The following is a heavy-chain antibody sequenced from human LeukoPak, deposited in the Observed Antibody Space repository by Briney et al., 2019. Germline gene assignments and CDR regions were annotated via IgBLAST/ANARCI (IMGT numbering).Heavy chain of an antibody. CDR2: IFYSGST. Sequence: SETLSLTCTVSGGSISTNTYWWGWIRQPPGKGLEWVASIFYSGSTNYNPSLKSRVTISVDTSKNQFSLKLSSVTAADTAVYYCARSSVAGYIDYWGQGTLVTVSS. J-gene: IGHJ4*02. D-gene: IGHD6-19*01. CDR1: GGSISTNTYW. CDR3: ARSSVAGYIDY. V-gene: IGHV4-39*07.